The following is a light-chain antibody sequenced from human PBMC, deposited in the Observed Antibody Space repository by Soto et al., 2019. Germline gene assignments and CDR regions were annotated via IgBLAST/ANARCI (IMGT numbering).Light chain of an antibody. V-gene: IGLV1-44*01. J-gene: IGLJ1*01. CDR1: TSNIGTNT. CDR3: ATWDDSVYV. CDR2: TND. Sequence: QSVLTQPPSASGTPGQRVTISCSGSTSNIGTNTVNWFQHLPGSAPKLLIYTNDQRPSGVPDRFSGSRSGTSASLAISGLQPEDEADYYCATWDDSVYVFGTGIKVTVL.